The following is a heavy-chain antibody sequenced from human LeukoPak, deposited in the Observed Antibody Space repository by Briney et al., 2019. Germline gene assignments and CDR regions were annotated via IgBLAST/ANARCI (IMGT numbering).Heavy chain of an antibody. V-gene: IGHV3-30*09. CDR2: ISYDGSNK. D-gene: IGHD6-19*01. CDR1: GFTFSSYA. J-gene: IGHJ4*02. Sequence: PGGSLRLSCAASGFTFSSYAMHWVRQAPGKGLEWVAVISYDGSNKYYADSVKGRFAISRDNSKNTLYLQMNSLTVDDTAVYYCVRSGYSNGWYRNWGQGTLVTVSS. CDR3: VRSGYSNGWYRN.